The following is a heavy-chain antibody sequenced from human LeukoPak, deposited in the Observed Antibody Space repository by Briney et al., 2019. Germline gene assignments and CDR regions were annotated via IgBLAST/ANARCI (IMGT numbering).Heavy chain of an antibody. Sequence: GGSLRLSCTASGFTFSSHEMNWVRQAPGKGLEWVSSISSSSSYIYYADSVRGRFTISRDNAKNSLYLQMDSLRAEDTAVYYCARDQTCDYWGQGTLVTVSS. J-gene: IGHJ4*02. CDR1: GFTFSSHE. V-gene: IGHV3-21*01. CDR2: ISSSSSYI. CDR3: ARDQTCDY.